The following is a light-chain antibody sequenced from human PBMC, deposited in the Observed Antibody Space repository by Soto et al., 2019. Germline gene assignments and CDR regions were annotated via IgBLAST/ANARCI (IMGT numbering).Light chain of an antibody. V-gene: IGKV1-5*03. CDR1: QSISSW. CDR2: NAS. J-gene: IGKJ1*01. Sequence: DIQMTQSPSTLSASVGDRVTITCRASQSISSWLDWYKQKPGTAPKLLIYNASTLQSGVPSRFSGSGSWTEFTRTISSLQPDDSATDYCQQYNDNWTFGQGTKVEIK. CDR3: QQYNDNWT.